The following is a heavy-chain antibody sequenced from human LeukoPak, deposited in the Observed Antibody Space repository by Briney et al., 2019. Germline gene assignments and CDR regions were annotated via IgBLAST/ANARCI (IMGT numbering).Heavy chain of an antibody. Sequence: PSQTLSLTCTVSDGSISSGHNYWNWVRQPAGKGLEWIGRISSSGSTTYSPSLKSRVTMSLDTSKDQFSLKLTSVTAADTAVYYCTIFIVADPDAFEIWGQGTMVTVSS. V-gene: IGHV4-61*02. CDR3: TIFIVADPDAFEI. D-gene: IGHD5-12*01. CDR1: DGSISSGHNY. J-gene: IGHJ3*02. CDR2: ISSSGST.